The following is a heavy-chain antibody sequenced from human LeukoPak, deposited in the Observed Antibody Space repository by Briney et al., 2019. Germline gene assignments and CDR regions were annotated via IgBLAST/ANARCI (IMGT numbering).Heavy chain of an antibody. CDR3: ARVGDSSSWYETYYFDY. Sequence: KTSETLSLTCTVSGGSISSYYWSWIRQPPGKGLEWIGRIYTSGSTNYNPSLKSRVTMSVDTSKNQFSLKLSSVTAADTAVYYCARVGDSSSWYETYYFDYWGQGTLVTVSS. J-gene: IGHJ4*02. D-gene: IGHD6-13*01. V-gene: IGHV4-4*07. CDR2: IYTSGST. CDR1: GGSISSYY.